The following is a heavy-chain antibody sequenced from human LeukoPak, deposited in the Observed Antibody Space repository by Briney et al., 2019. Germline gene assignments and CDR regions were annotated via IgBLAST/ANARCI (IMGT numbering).Heavy chain of an antibody. V-gene: IGHV4-4*02. Sequence: SETLSLTCAVSGGSISSSNWWSWVRQPPGKGLEWIGEIYHSGSTNYNPSLKSRVTISVDKSKNQFSLKLSSVTAADTAVYYCARETYYYDSSGYCYRHDAFDIWGQGTMVTVSS. D-gene: IGHD3-22*01. CDR3: ARETYYYDSSGYCYRHDAFDI. CDR2: IYHSGST. CDR1: GGSISSSNW. J-gene: IGHJ3*02.